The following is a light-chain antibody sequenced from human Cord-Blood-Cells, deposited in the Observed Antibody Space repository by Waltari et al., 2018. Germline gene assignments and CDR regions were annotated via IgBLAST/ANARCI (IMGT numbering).Light chain of an antibody. CDR2: AAS. Sequence: DIQMTQSPYSLSAYVGDRVTITCRASQSISSYLNWYQQKPGKVPKLLIYAASSLQSGVPSRFSGSGSGTDFTLTISSLQPEDFATYYCQQSYSTPYTFGQGTKLEIK. CDR3: QQSYSTPYT. J-gene: IGKJ2*01. V-gene: IGKV1-39*01. CDR1: QSISSY.